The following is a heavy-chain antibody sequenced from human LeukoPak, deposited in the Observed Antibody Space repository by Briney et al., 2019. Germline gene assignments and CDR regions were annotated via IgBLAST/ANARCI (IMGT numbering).Heavy chain of an antibody. J-gene: IGHJ6*03. CDR2: IYTSGST. V-gene: IGHV4-4*07. CDR1: GGSISSYY. Sequence: SETLSLTCTVSGGSISSYYWSWIRQPPGKGLEWIGRIYTSGSTNYNPSLKSRVTMSVDTSKNQFPLKLSSVTAADTAVYYCARSSFRGYYYMDVWGKGTTVTVSS. CDR3: ARSSFRGYYYMDV.